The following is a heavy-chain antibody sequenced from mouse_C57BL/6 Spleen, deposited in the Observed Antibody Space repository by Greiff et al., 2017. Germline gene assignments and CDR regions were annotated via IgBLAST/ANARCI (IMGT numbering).Heavy chain of an antibody. CDR2: IYPSDSET. Sequence: QVQLQQPGAELVRPGSSVKLSCKASGYTFTSYWMDWVKQRPGQGLEWIGNIYPSDSETHYNQKFKDKATLTVDKSSSTAYMQLSSLTSEDSAVYYCERRDYYGYDGDYFDYWGQGTTLTVSS. CDR1: GYTFTSYW. D-gene: IGHD2-2*01. J-gene: IGHJ2*01. V-gene: IGHV1-61*01. CDR3: ERRDYYGYDGDYFDY.